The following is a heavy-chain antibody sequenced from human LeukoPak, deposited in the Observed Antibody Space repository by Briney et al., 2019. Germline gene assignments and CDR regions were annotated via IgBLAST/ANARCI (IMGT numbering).Heavy chain of an antibody. J-gene: IGHJ5*01. D-gene: IGHD6-19*01. V-gene: IGHV3-48*02. CDR1: GFTFSSHS. CDR2: ISISSSSI. Sequence: GGSLRLSCAASGFTFSSHSMNWVRQAPGKGLEWVSYISISSSSIHYADSVKGRFTISRNNAKNSLYLQMNSLGDDDTAVYYCARDSSWGYSSGWFDYWGQGTLVTVSS. CDR3: ARDSSWGYSSGWFDY.